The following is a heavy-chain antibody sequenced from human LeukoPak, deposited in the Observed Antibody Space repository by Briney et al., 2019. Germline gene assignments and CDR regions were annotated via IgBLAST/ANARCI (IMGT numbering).Heavy chain of an antibody. J-gene: IGHJ4*02. V-gene: IGHV4-4*07. Sequence: SETLSLTCTVSGGSIRSYYWSWIRQPAGKGLEWIGRIYTSGGTNYNPSLKSRVTMSVDTSKNQFSLKLSSVAAADTAVYYCARDSNADYDFWSGFIQYYFDYWGQGTLVTVSS. CDR1: GGSIRSYY. CDR2: IYTSGGT. D-gene: IGHD3-3*01. CDR3: ARDSNADYDFWSGFIQYYFDY.